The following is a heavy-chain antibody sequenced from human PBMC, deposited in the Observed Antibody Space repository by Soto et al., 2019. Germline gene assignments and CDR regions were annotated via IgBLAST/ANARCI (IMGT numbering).Heavy chain of an antibody. CDR3: AKRSVGADFDY. V-gene: IGHV3-23*01. J-gene: IGHJ4*02. D-gene: IGHD3-16*01. CDR1: GFTFSSYA. Sequence: EVQLLESGGGLVQPGGSLRLSCAASGFTFSSYAMNWVRQAPGKGLEWVSVISGSGDSTYYADSVKGRFTISRDNSKNTLYLQMNSLRAVDTAVYYCAKRSVGADFDYWGQGTLVTVSS. CDR2: ISGSGDST.